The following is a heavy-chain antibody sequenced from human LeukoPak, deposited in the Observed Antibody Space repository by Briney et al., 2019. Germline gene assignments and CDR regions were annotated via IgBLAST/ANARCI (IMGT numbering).Heavy chain of an antibody. CDR2: ISAYNGNT. CDR3: AVYYYDSSEDAFDI. D-gene: IGHD3-22*01. Sequence: VASVKVSCKASGYTFTSYGISWVRQAPGQGLEWMGWISAYNGNTNYAQKLQGRVTMTTDTSTSTAYTELRSLRSDDTAVYYCAVYYYDSSEDAFDIWGQGTMVTVSS. CDR1: GYTFTSYG. J-gene: IGHJ3*02. V-gene: IGHV1-18*01.